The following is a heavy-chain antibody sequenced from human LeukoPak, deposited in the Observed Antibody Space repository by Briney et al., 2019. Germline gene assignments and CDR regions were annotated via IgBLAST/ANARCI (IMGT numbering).Heavy chain of an antibody. CDR2: ISGSGGST. Sequence: PSETLSLTCAVSGDSISSSQWWSWVRQPPGKGLEWVSAISGSGGSTYYADSVKGRFTISRDNSKNTLYLQMNSLRAEDTAVCYCAKGNLVGATTGGFDYWGQGTLVTVSS. D-gene: IGHD1-26*01. V-gene: IGHV3-23*01. CDR3: AKGNLVGATTGGFDY. CDR1: GDSISSS. J-gene: IGHJ4*02.